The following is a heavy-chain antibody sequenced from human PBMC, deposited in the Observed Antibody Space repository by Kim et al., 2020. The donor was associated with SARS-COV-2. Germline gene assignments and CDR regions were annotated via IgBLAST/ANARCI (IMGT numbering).Heavy chain of an antibody. D-gene: IGHD3-10*01. V-gene: IGHV3-23*01. CDR3: VKAGTVLGMILDY. J-gene: IGHJ4*02. Sequence: YYVDSVKGRFTISRDNSKNTLYLQMDSLTAEDTAVYYCVKAGTVLGMILDYWGPGTLVTVSS.